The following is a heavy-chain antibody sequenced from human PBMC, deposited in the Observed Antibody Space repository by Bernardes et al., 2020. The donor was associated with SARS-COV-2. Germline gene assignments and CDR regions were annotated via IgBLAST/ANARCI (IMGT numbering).Heavy chain of an antibody. CDR3: ARDHKMQPLLANWFDP. J-gene: IGHJ5*02. CDR1: GYTFTDHY. D-gene: IGHD2-21*02. V-gene: IGHV1-2*02. CDR2: INPNSGGT. Sequence: ASVKVSCMTSGYTFTDHYIHWVRQTPGQGLEWMGWINPNSGGTYYTQTFQGRVTMTRDTSITTAYMELSRLKFDDTAVYFCARDHKMQPLLANWFDPWGQGTLVTVSS.